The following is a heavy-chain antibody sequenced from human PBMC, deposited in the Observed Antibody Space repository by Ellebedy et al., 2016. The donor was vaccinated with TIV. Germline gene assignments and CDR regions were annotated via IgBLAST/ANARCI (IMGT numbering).Heavy chain of an antibody. CDR1: GYTFTDYD. Sequence: AASVKVSCKASGYTFTDYDLNWVRQATGQGLEYLGWMKPGSGNTGYPQKFEGRVTMTRNTSTSTAYMELSRLRSDDTAVYYCVVGLFHPWGQGTLVSVSS. D-gene: IGHD3/OR15-3a*01. CDR2: MKPGSGNT. CDR3: VVGLFHP. V-gene: IGHV1-8*01. J-gene: IGHJ5*02.